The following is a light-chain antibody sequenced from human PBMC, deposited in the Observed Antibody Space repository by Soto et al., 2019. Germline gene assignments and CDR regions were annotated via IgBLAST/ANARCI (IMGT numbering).Light chain of an antibody. Sequence: EPVLTQSPGTLSLSPGERATLSCRASPSVSNYLAWYQQKPGQAPRLLIHGASNRATGIPDRFSGSGSGTDFTLTISRLEPEDLAVYYCQQYGSSPYTFGQGTKLAIK. CDR1: PSVSNY. J-gene: IGKJ2*01. CDR2: GAS. CDR3: QQYGSSPYT. V-gene: IGKV3-20*01.